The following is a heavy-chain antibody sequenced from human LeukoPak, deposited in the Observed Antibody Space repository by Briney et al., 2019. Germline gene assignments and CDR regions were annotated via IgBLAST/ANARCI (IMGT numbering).Heavy chain of an antibody. CDR1: GYTFTDYY. CDR2: IIPILGIA. CDR3: ARDQHDSSGYYPFDY. D-gene: IGHD3-22*01. Sequence: ASVKVSCKASGYTFTDYYIHWVRQAPGQGLEWMGRIIPILGIANYAQKFQGRVTITADKSTSTAYMELSSLRSEDTAVYYCARDQHDSSGYYPFDYWGQGTLVTVSS. J-gene: IGHJ4*02. V-gene: IGHV1-69*04.